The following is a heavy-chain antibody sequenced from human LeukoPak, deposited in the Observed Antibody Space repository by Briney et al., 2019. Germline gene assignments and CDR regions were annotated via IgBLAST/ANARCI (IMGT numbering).Heavy chain of an antibody. Sequence: SETLSLTCTVSGGSISSYYWSWIRQPPGKGLEWIGYIYYSGSTNYNPSLKSRVTISVDTSKNQFSLKLSSVTAADTAVYYCARLRRDGYNYFDYWGQGTLVTVSS. CDR3: ARLRRDGYNYFDY. CDR1: GGSISSYY. D-gene: IGHD5-24*01. J-gene: IGHJ4*02. V-gene: IGHV4-59*08. CDR2: IYYSGST.